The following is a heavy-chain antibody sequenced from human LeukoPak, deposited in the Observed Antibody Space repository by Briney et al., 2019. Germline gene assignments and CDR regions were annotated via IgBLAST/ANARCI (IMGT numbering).Heavy chain of an antibody. CDR2: IYYSGST. J-gene: IGHJ6*03. Sequence: SETLSLTCTVSGGSISRYYWSWIRQPPGKGLEWIGYIYYSGSTNYNPSPKSRVTISVDTSKNQFSLKLSSVTAADTAVYYCARDQYCSSTRCSTGYYYMDVWGKGTTGTVSS. CDR3: ARDQYCSSTRCSTGYYYMDV. D-gene: IGHD2-2*01. CDR1: GGSISRYY. V-gene: IGHV4-59*01.